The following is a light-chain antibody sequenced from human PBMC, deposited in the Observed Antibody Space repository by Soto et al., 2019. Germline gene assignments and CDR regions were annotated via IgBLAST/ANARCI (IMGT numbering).Light chain of an antibody. V-gene: IGLV2-23*01. CDR1: SSDVGSGDV. Sequence: QSALTRPASVSGSPGQSITISCTGTSSDVGSGDVVSWYQHYPGKAPQLIIYEGFKRPSGVSSRFSGSKSGNTASLTISGLQAEDEAEYYCCSHAGRDTYVFGTGTKLTVL. J-gene: IGLJ1*01. CDR2: EGF. CDR3: CSHAGRDTYV.